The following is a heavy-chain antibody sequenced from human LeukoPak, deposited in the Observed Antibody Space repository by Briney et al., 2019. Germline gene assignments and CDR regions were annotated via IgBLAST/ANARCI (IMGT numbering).Heavy chain of an antibody. CDR3: TRDKDWSYDY. Sequence: PGGSLRLSCTASGFTFGDHGMGWVRQAPEKGLEWVGFIRRKVSGGTTEYAASVRGRFSTSRDDSKSIAYLQMNGLKTEDTAVYYCTRDKDWSYDYWGQGTLVTVSS. J-gene: IGHJ4*02. CDR2: IRRKVSGGTT. V-gene: IGHV3-49*04. CDR1: GFTFGDHG. D-gene: IGHD3/OR15-3a*01.